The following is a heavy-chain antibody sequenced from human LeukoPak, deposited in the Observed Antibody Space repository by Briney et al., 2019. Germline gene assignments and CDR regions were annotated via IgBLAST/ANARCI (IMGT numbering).Heavy chain of an antibody. CDR1: GYSFTTYW. CDR3: ARRSAVAPYYYMDV. Sequence: AESLQSPCQGSGYSFTTYWIGWVRQMPGKGLEWMGIIYPGDSDTRYSPSFQGQVTISADKSINTAYLQWSSLKASDTAMYYCARRSAVAPYYYMDVWGKETTVTVSS. V-gene: IGHV5-51*01. J-gene: IGHJ6*03. CDR2: IYPGDSDT.